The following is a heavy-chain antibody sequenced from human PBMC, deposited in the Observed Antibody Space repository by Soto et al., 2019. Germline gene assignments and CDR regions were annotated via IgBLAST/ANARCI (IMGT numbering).Heavy chain of an antibody. CDR1: GYTFTSYG. D-gene: IGHD3-10*01. V-gene: IGHV1-18*01. CDR2: ISAYNGHT. J-gene: IGHJ4*02. CDR3: AREGAGTIPLGY. Sequence: QVQLVQSGPEVKKPGASVKVSCKASGYTFTSYGFNWVRQAPGQGLEWMGWISAYNGHTKYSQIFQDRDIMTTDTATSTAYMELRSLTSYDPAVYYGAREGAGTIPLGYWGQGTLVTVSS.